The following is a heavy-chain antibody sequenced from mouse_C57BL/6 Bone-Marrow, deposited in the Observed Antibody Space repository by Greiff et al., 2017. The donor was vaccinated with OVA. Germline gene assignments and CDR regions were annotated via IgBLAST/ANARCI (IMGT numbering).Heavy chain of an antibody. V-gene: IGHV1-59*01. CDR3: ARAITTVSDY. CDR1: GYTFTSYW. J-gene: IGHJ2*01. D-gene: IGHD1-1*01. Sequence: VQLQQPGAELVRPGTSVKLSCKASGYTFTSYWMHWVKQRPGQGLEWIGVIDPSDSYTNYNQKFMGKATLTVDTSSSTAYMQLSSLTSEDSAVYYCARAITTVSDYWGQGTTLTVSS. CDR2: IDPSDSYT.